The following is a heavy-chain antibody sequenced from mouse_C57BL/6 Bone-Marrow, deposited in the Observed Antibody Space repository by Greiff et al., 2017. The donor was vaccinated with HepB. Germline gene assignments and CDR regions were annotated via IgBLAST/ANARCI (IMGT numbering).Heavy chain of an antibody. CDR1: GFNIKDDY. CDR3: TTGATAQGGAY. Sequence: EVQLQQSGAELVRPGASVKLSCTASGFNIKDDYMHWVKQRPEQGLEWIGWIDPENGDTEYASKFQGKATITAETSSNTAYLQLSSLTSEDTAVYYCTTGATAQGGAYWGQGTLVTVSA. V-gene: IGHV14-4*01. J-gene: IGHJ3*01. D-gene: IGHD3-2*02. CDR2: IDPENGDT.